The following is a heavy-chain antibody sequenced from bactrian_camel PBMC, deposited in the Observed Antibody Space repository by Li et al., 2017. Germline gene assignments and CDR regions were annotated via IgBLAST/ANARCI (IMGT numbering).Heavy chain of an antibody. Sequence: HVQLVESGGGLVQPGGSLTLSCVTSGFTFSSYHMTWVRQGPGKGLEWVSSIYKDGTSTYYAESLQGRFTISRDNAEATVYLQMNSLKPEDTALYYCVRDYGNYDWTLGTWGQGTQVTVS. D-gene: IGHD4*01. J-gene: IGHJ4*01. CDR3: VRDYGNYDWTLGT. CDR1: GFTFSSYH. CDR2: IYKDGTST. V-gene: IGHV3-2*01.